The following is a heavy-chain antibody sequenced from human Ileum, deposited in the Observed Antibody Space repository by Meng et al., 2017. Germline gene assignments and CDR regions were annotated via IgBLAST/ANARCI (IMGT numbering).Heavy chain of an antibody. V-gene: IGHV4-39*01. J-gene: IGHJ4*03. CDR1: GVSISSGEYC. D-gene: IGHD3-3*02. CDR3: ARHGHFTPDKYYFDS. Sequence: QVQLQESGPGPLKPSETLSLSCTVPGVSISSGEYCWGWIRQPPGKGLEWIGSVYFTGYTYYSPSLMSRVTISVETSKNQFSLRLTSVTAADTGLYLCARHGHFTPDKYYFDSWGQGTLVTVSS. CDR2: VYFTGYT.